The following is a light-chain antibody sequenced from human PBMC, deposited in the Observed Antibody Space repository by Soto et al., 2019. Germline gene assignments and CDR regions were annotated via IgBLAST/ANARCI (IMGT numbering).Light chain of an antibody. CDR2: GAY. J-gene: IGKJ5*01. Sequence: EIVMTQSPATLSVYPGERASLSRRSSQSVSSNLAWYQQKPGQAPRLLIYGAYTRATGIPARFSGSGSGTEFTLTISSLQSEDLAVYYCQQYNNWPPITFGQGTRREIK. CDR3: QQYNNWPPIT. V-gene: IGKV3D-15*01. CDR1: QSVSSN.